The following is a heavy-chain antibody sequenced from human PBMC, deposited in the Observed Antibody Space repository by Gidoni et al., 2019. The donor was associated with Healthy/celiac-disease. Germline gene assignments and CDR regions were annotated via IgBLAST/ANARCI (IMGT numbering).Heavy chain of an antibody. V-gene: IGHV1-2*02. J-gene: IGHJ5*02. D-gene: IGHD1-7*01. CDR1: GYTFTGYY. CDR3: ARDWGTGTTRWFEP. CDR2: INPNSGGK. Sequence: HVQLVQSGAEVKTPGASVKVSCKASGYTFTGYYMHWVRQAPGHGLEWMGWINPNSGGKNYAQKFQGRVNMTRDTSISTAYMELSRLRSDDTTVYYWARDWGTGTTRWFEPWGQGTLVTVSS.